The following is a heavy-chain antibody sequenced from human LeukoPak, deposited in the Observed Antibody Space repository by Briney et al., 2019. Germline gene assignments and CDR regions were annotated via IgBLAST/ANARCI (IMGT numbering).Heavy chain of an antibody. D-gene: IGHD1-26*01. J-gene: IGHJ4*02. CDR2: ISWNSGSI. CDR3: AKDMSYSGSSLDY. Sequence: GRSLRLSGAASGFTFDDYAMHWVRQAPGKGLEWVSGISWNSGSIGYVDSVKGRFTISRDNAKNSLYLQMNSLRAEDTALYYCAKDMSYSGSSLDYWGQGTLVTVSS. CDR1: GFTFDDYA. V-gene: IGHV3-9*01.